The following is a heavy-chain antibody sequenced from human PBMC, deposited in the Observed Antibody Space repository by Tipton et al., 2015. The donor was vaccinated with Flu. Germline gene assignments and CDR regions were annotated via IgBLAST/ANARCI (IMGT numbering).Heavy chain of an antibody. Sequence: GLVKPSETLSLTCTVSGGSLSSFYWTWIRQSAGKGLEWIGRVYSSGTTNFNPSLKSRLTMPLDASKNQFSLTLNSVTAADTAVYYCARGSGSGTFVIFDFWGQGTLVTVFS. CDR3: ARGSGSGTFVIFDF. D-gene: IGHD3-10*01. V-gene: IGHV4-4*07. CDR1: GGSLSSFY. CDR2: VYSSGTT. J-gene: IGHJ5*01.